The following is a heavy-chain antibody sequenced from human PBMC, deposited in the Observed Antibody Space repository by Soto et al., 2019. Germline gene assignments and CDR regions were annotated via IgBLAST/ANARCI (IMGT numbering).Heavy chain of an antibody. CDR3: VSSVGVPAAIYAFDI. D-gene: IGHD2-2*01. V-gene: IGHV1-18*01. CDR1: GYTFTSYG. J-gene: IGHJ3*02. Sequence: GASVKVSCKASGYTFTSYGISRVRQAPGQGLEWMGWISAYNGNTNYAQKLQGRVTMTTDTSTSTAYMELRSLRSDDTAVYYCVSSVGVPAAIYAFDIWGQGTVVTVSS. CDR2: ISAYNGNT.